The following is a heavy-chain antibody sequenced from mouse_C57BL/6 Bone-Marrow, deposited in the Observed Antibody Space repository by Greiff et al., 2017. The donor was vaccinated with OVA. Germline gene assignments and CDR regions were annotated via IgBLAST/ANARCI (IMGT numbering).Heavy chain of an antibody. D-gene: IGHD1-1*01. V-gene: IGHV5-17*01. CDR2: ISSGSSTI. CDR3: ARGFITTVVGVDY. CDR1: GFTFSDYG. J-gene: IGHJ4*01. Sequence: VQLKESGGGLVKPGGSLKLSCAASGFTFSDYGMHWVRQAPEKGLEWVAYISSGSSTIYYADTVKGRFTISRDNAKNTLFLQMTSLRSEDTAMYYCARGFITTVVGVDYWGQGTSVTVSS.